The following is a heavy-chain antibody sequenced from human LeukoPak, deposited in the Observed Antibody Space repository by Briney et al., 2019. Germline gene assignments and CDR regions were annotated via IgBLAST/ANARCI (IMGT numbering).Heavy chain of an antibody. CDR1: GFTFSSYE. J-gene: IGHJ4*02. D-gene: IGHD4-17*01. CDR2: INSSGSTI. Sequence: GGSLRLSCAASGFTFSSYEMNWVRQAPGKGLEWVSYINSSGSTIYYADSVKGRFTISRDNAKNSLYLQMNSLRAEDTAVYYCASLGSSTVTLDYWGQGTLVTVSS. V-gene: IGHV3-48*03. CDR3: ASLGSSTVTLDY.